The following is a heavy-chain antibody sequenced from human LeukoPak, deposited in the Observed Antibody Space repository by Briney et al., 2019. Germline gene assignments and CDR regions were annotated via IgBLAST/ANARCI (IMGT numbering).Heavy chain of an antibody. V-gene: IGHV1-46*01. Sequence: ASVKVSCKASGYTFTSYYMHWVRQAPGQGLEWMGIINPSGGSTSYAQKFQGRVTMTRDTSTSTVYMELSSLRSEDTAVYYCARYGRNGDYLIADCYYYGMDVWGQGTTVTVSS. D-gene: IGHD4-17*01. CDR2: INPSGGST. J-gene: IGHJ6*02. CDR3: ARYGRNGDYLIADCYYYGMDV. CDR1: GYTFTSYY.